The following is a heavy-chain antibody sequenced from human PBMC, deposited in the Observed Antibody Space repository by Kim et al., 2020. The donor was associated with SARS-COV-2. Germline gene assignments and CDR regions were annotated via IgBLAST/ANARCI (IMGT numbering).Heavy chain of an antibody. CDR1: GGSISSYY. J-gene: IGHJ5*02. Sequence: SETLSLTCTVSGGSISSYYWSWIRQPPGKGLEWIGYIYYSGSTNYNPSLKSRVTISVDTSKNQFSLKLSSVTAADTAVYYCARDSAGITMVRGAYNWFDPWGQGTLVTVSS. CDR3: ARDSAGITMVRGAYNWFDP. D-gene: IGHD3-10*01. V-gene: IGHV4-59*01. CDR2: IYYSGST.